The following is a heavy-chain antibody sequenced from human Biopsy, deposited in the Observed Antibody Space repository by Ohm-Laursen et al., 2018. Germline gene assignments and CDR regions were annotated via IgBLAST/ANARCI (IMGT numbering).Heavy chain of an antibody. D-gene: IGHD3-10*01. CDR3: ARDRIGGRGDPPDH. Sequence: ASVKVSCKAFGYTFITHYVNWVRQAPGQGLEWMGKINPSGGSTSYAQKFQGRVTMTRDTSTTTVYMELSSLRSEDTAVYYCARDRIGGRGDPPDHWGQGTLVTVSS. J-gene: IGHJ4*02. CDR1: GYTFITHY. CDR2: INPSGGST. V-gene: IGHV1-46*01.